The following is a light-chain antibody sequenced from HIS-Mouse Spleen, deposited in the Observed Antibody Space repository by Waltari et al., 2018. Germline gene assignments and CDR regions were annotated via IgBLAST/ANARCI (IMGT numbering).Light chain of an antibody. Sequence: QSALTQPASVSGSPGQSITISCTGTSSDVGSYNLVSWYQQHPGKAPKPMIYDVSKRPSWGSNRFSGSKSGNTASLTISGLQAEDEADYYCSSYTSSSTVVFGGGTKLTVL. CDR1: SSDVGSYNL. J-gene: IGLJ2*01. CDR2: DVS. V-gene: IGLV2-14*02. CDR3: SSYTSSSTVV.